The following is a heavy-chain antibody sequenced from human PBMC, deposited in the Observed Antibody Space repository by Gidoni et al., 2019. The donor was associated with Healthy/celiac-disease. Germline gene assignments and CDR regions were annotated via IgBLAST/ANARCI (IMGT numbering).Heavy chain of an antibody. CDR1: GFTFRSYS. Sequence: EVQLVESGGGLVKPGGSLRLSCAASGFTFRSYSMNWVRQAPGKGLEWVSSISSSSSYIYYADSVKGRFTIARDNAKNSLYLQMNSLRAEDTAVYYCARGSTVTPRGDWFDPWGQGTLVTVSS. J-gene: IGHJ5*02. CDR3: ARGSTVTPRGDWFDP. V-gene: IGHV3-21*01. D-gene: IGHD4-17*01. CDR2: ISSSSSYI.